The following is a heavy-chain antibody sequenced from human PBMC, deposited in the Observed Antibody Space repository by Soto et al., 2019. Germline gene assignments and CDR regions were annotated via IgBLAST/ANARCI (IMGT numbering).Heavy chain of an antibody. CDR1: GFSLSDADVG. Sequence: SGPTLGNPTETLTLTCTVSGFSLSDADVGVAWIRQPPGKALEWLAHILSNDEEVFSSSLRTRLTISKDTSRSQVVLTMSNVEPVDTATYYCARIRGYCSGGSCYFYYFAMDVWGQGTTVTVSS. V-gene: IGHV2-26*01. CDR3: ARIRGYCSGGSCYFYYFAMDV. D-gene: IGHD2-15*01. J-gene: IGHJ6*02. CDR2: ILSNDEE.